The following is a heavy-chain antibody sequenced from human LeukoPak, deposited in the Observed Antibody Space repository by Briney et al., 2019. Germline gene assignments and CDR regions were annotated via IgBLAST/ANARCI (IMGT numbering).Heavy chain of an antibody. CDR2: INHSGST. CDR1: GGSFSGYY. J-gene: IGHJ6*03. CDR3: ARERYYGSGRKTWGHYMDV. D-gene: IGHD3-10*01. V-gene: IGHV4-34*01. Sequence: PSETLSLTCAVYGGSFSGYYWSWIRQPPGKGLEWIGEINHSGSTNYNPSRKSRVTISVDTSKNQFSLKLSSVTAADTAVYYCARERYYGSGRKTWGHYMDVWGKGTTVTVSS.